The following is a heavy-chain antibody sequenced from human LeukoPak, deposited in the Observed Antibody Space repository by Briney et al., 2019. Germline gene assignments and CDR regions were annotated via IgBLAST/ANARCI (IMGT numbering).Heavy chain of an antibody. D-gene: IGHD2-2*01. CDR3: AKGRGYCSSTSCYWSGCDY. V-gene: IGHV3-23*01. CDR1: GFTFSSYA. Sequence: GGSLRLSCAASGFTFSSYAMSWVRQAPGKGLEWVSAISGSGGSTYYADSVKGRFTISRDNSKDTLYLQMNSLRAEDTAVYYCAKGRGYCSSTSCYWSGCDYWGQGTLVTVSS. CDR2: ISGSGGST. J-gene: IGHJ4*02.